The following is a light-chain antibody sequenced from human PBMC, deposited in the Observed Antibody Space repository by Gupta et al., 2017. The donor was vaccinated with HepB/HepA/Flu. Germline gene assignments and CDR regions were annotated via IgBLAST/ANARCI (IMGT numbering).Light chain of an antibody. CDR1: QSVSSN. CDR2: GAS. V-gene: IGKV3-15*01. J-gene: IGKJ1*01. Sequence: EIVMTQSAATLSVSPGERATLACRASQSVSSNLAWYQQKPGQAPRLLIYGASTGATVIPARFGGGGSGTEFTLTISILRSEDFAVYCCQQYNPGSTFGQGTKVEIK. CDR3: QQYNPGST.